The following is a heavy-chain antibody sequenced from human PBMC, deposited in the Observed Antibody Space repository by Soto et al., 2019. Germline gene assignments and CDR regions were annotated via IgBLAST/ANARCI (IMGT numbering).Heavy chain of an antibody. CDR3: ARGFRGYCSGGSCYSVVFYYYYYRMDV. V-gene: IGHV4-34*01. CDR2: INHSGST. CDR1: GGSFSGYY. D-gene: IGHD2-15*01. J-gene: IGHJ6*02. Sequence: SETLSLTCAVYGGSFSGYYWCWIRQPPGKXLEWIGEINHSGSTNYNPSLKSRVTISVDTSKNQFSLKLSSVTAADTAVYYCARGFRGYCSGGSCYSVVFYYYYYRMDVWGQGTTVTVSS.